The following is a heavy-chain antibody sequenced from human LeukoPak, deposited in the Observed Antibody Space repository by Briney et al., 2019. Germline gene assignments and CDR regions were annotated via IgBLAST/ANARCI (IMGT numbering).Heavy chain of an antibody. CDR3: TRGSDTVFGVARDGFDY. CDR1: GFTFGDYA. D-gene: IGHD3-3*01. Sequence: GGSLRLSCTASGFTFGDYAMSWFRQAPGKGLEWVSFIRSKAFGETAEYAASVKGRFTISRDDSESIAYLQMNSLKTEDTAVYYCTRGSDTVFGVARDGFDYWGQGTPVTVSS. V-gene: IGHV3-49*03. J-gene: IGHJ4*02. CDR2: IRSKAFGETA.